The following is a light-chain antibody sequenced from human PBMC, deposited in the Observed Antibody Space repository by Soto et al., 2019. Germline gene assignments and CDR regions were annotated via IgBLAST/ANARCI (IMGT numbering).Light chain of an antibody. V-gene: IGKV3-20*01. Sequence: EIVLTQSPGTLSLSPGERATLSCRASQSVSSNYLAWYQQKPGQAPKVLIYGASSRATGIPDRFSGSGSGTDFTLTISRLEPEDFAVYYCQQYGSSPWTFGQGTKVDI. CDR3: QQYGSSPWT. CDR1: QSVSSNY. CDR2: GAS. J-gene: IGKJ1*01.